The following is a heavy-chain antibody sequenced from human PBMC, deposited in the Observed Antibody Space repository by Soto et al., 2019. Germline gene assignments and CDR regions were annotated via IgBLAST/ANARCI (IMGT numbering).Heavy chain of an antibody. CDR1: GGSISSGDYY. CDR2: IYYSGST. Sequence: QVQLQESGPGLVKPSQTLSLTCTVSGGSISSGDYYWSWIRQPPGKGLEWIGYIYYSGSTYYNPSLKSRVXXXVXXSKNQFSRKLSSVTAADPAVYYCASHDYAHYGMDVWGQGTTVTVSS. J-gene: IGHJ6*02. V-gene: IGHV4-30-4*01. CDR3: ASHDYAHYGMDV. D-gene: IGHD3-16*01.